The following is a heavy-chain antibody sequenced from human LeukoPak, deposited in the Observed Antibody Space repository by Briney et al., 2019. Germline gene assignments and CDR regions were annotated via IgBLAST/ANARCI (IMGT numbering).Heavy chain of an antibody. Sequence: PSETLSLTCTVSHYSISSGFYWGWIRQPPGKGLEWIGEINHSGSTNYNPSLKSRVTISVDTSKNQFSLKLSSVTAADTAVYYCARHYGSGGYYYYYYMDVWGKGTTVTISS. J-gene: IGHJ6*03. CDR3: ARHYGSGGYYYYYYMDV. CDR2: INHSGST. V-gene: IGHV4-38-2*02. CDR1: HYSISSGFY. D-gene: IGHD3-10*01.